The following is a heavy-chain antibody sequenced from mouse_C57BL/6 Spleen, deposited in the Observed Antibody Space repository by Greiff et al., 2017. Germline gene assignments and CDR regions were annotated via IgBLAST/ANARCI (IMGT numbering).Heavy chain of an antibody. CDR1: GYTFTDHT. Sequence: QVQLQQSDAELVKPGASVKISCKVSGYTFTDHTIHWMKQRPEQGLEWIGYIYPRDGSTKYNEKFKGKATLTADKSSSTAYMQLNIQTSEYSAVYFCAREDGSSYAWFAYWGQGTLVTVSA. CDR2: IYPRDGST. J-gene: IGHJ3*01. D-gene: IGHD1-1*01. V-gene: IGHV1-78*01. CDR3: AREDGSSYAWFAY.